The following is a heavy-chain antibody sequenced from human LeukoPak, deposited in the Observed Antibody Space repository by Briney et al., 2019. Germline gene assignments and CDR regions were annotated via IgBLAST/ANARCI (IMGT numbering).Heavy chain of an antibody. Sequence: SETLSLTCTVSGGSISSYYWSWIRQPPGKGLEWIGYIYYSGSTSYNPSLKSRVTISVDTSKNQFSLKLSSVTAADTAVYYCARGRYSSVGYWGQGTLVTVSS. CDR3: ARGRYSSVGY. D-gene: IGHD5-18*01. J-gene: IGHJ4*02. CDR1: GGSISSYY. V-gene: IGHV4-59*01. CDR2: IYYSGST.